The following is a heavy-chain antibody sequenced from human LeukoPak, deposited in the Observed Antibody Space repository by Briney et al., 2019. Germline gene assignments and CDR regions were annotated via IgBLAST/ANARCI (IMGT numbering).Heavy chain of an antibody. J-gene: IGHJ4*02. D-gene: IGHD2-15*01. CDR3: ASGYCSGGSCYSADY. CDR1: GYTFTGYI. V-gene: IGHV1-2*02. Sequence: ASVKVSCRASGYTFTGYIIHWVRQAPGQGLECMGWINPNSGGTNYAQKFQGRVTMTRDTSISTAYMELSRLRSDDTAVYYCASGYCSGGSCYSADYWGQGTLVTVSS. CDR2: INPNSGGT.